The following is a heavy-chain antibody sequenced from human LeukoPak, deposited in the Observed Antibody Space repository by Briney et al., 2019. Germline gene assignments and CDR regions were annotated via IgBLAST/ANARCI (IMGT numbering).Heavy chain of an antibody. D-gene: IGHD5-24*01. J-gene: IGHJ4*02. CDR2: ISSSSSYI. V-gene: IGHV3-21*01. CDR3: ARDQRDGYNSGY. CDR1: GFTFSSYS. Sequence: PGGSLRLSCAASGFTFSSYSMNWVSQAPGKGLEWVSSISSSSSYISYADSVKGRFTISRDNAKNSLYLQMNSLRAEDTAVYYCARDQRDGYNSGYWGQGTLVTVSS.